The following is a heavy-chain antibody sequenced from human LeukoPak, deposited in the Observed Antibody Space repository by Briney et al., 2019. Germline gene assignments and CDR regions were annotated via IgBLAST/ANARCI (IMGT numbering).Heavy chain of an antibody. V-gene: IGHV3-23*01. J-gene: IGHJ4*02. CDR2: ISGSGGST. CDR1: GFTFSSYA. Sequence: PGGSLRLSCVASGFTFSSYAMSWVRQAPGKGLEWVSAISGSGGSTYCADSVKGRFTITRDNSKNTLYLQMNSLRAEDTAVYYCAKDARKNYYDSSATNYFDYWGQGTLVTVSS. D-gene: IGHD3-22*01. CDR3: AKDARKNYYDSSATNYFDY.